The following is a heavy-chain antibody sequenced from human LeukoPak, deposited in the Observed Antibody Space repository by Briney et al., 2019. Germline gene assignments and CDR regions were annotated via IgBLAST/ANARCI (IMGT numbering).Heavy chain of an antibody. Sequence: PGGSLRLSCAASGFTFSNAWMSWVRQAPGKGLEWVGRIKSKTDGGTTDYAAPVKGRFTISRDDSKNTLYLQMNSLKTEDTAVYYCTTGHHYYYDSSGTKPHFDYWGQGTLVTVSS. CDR1: GFTFSNAW. CDR2: IKSKTDGGTT. J-gene: IGHJ4*02. V-gene: IGHV3-15*01. CDR3: TTGHHYYYDSSGTKPHFDY. D-gene: IGHD3-22*01.